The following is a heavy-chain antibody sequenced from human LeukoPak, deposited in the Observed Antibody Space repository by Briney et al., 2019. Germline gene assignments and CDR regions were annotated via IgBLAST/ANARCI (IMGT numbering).Heavy chain of an antibody. D-gene: IGHD4-23*01. CDR2: ISGSGGST. J-gene: IGHJ4*02. CDR1: ASTLGSYA. CDR3: AKDIKLWELYYFDY. Sequence: GRSLRLSCAPSASTLGSYAIGWVREAPGRGLGWVSAISGSGGSTYYADSVKGRFTISRDNSKNTLYLQMNSLRAEDTAVYYCAKDIKLWELYYFDYWGQGTLVTVSS. V-gene: IGHV3-23*01.